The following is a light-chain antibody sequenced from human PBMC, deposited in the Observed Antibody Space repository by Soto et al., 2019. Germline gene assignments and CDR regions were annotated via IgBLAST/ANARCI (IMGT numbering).Light chain of an antibody. Sequence: EIVLTQSPGTLSLSPGERATLSCRVSQSVSSYLAWYQQKPGQAPRLLIYDASNRATGIPARFSGSGSGTDFTLTISSLEPEDFAVYYCQQRSNWLGTFGGGTKVDIK. V-gene: IGKV3-11*01. CDR2: DAS. CDR1: QSVSSY. CDR3: QQRSNWLGT. J-gene: IGKJ4*01.